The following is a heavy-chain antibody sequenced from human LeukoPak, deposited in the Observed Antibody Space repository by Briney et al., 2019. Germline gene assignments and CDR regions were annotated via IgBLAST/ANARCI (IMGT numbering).Heavy chain of an antibody. V-gene: IGHV1-69*13. D-gene: IGHD3-22*01. CDR2: IIPIFGTA. Sequence: GASVKVSCKASVGTFSSYAISWVRQALGQGLEWMGGIIPIFGTANYAQKLQGRVTITADESTSTAYMELSSLRSEDTAVYYCARDLSIGPTSGAFDIWGQGTMVTVSS. CDR3: ARDLSIGPTSGAFDI. CDR1: VGTFSSYA. J-gene: IGHJ3*02.